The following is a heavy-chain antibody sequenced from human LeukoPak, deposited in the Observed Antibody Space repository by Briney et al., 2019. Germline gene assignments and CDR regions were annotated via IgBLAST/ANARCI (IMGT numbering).Heavy chain of an antibody. CDR3: ARDPGPGDY. CDR2: INQDGSEK. Sequence: SGGSLRLSCAASGFPVSSNYMSWVRQAPGKGLEWVANINQDGSEKYYVGSVKGRFTISRDNAKISLYLQMNSLRAEDTAVYYCARDPGPGDYWGHGTLVTVSS. J-gene: IGHJ4*01. CDR1: GFPVSSNY. V-gene: IGHV3-7*04. D-gene: IGHD1-1*01.